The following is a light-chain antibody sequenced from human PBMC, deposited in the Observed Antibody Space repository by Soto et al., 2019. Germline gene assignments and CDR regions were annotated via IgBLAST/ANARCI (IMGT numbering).Light chain of an antibody. Sequence: QSALTQPASVSGSPGQSITISCTGTSSDVGSYNLVSWYQQHPGKAPKLMIYEVSKRPSGVSNRFSGSKSGNTASLTISGLQAEDEADYYCCSYAGSSTFNVVFGGGTNSPS. CDR1: SSDVGSYNL. V-gene: IGLV2-23*02. J-gene: IGLJ2*01. CDR3: CSYAGSSTFNVV. CDR2: EVS.